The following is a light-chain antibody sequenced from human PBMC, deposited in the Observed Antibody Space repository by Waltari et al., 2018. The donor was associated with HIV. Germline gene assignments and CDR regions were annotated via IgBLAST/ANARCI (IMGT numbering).Light chain of an antibody. Sequence: DIVMTQSPDSLAVSLDERATINCKSSQIILYSSNNKNFLAWYQQKPGQPPKLLIYWASTRESGVPDRFSGSGSETDFTLTISSLQAEDVAVYYCQQYYTTPLTFGQGTKLEIK. CDR3: QQYYTTPLT. V-gene: IGKV4-1*01. CDR1: QIILYSSNNKNF. CDR2: WAS. J-gene: IGKJ2*01.